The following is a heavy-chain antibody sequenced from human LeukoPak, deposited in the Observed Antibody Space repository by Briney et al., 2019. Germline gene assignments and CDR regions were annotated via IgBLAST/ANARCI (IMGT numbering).Heavy chain of an antibody. Sequence: GGSLRLSCAASGFTLSSYAMSWVRQAPGKGLEWVSAIRDSGNTCHADSVKGRFTISRDSSKNTLFLQMNRLRPEDAAVYYCAKAPVTTCRGAYCYPFDYWGQGTLVTVSS. D-gene: IGHD2-21*01. CDR3: AKAPVTTCRGAYCYPFDY. CDR2: IRDSGNT. V-gene: IGHV3-23*01. CDR1: GFTLSSYA. J-gene: IGHJ4*02.